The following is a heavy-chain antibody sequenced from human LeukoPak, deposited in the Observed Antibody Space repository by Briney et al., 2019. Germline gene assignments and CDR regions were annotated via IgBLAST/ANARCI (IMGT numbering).Heavy chain of an antibody. CDR3: ARDNRGQNAFDI. Sequence: GASVKVSFKSSGYTFTGYYMHWVRQAPGQGLEWMGRINTNSGGTNYAQKFQGRVTMTRDTSISTAYMELSRLRSDDTAVYYCARDNRGQNAFDIWGQGTMVTVSS. D-gene: IGHD1-14*01. CDR1: GYTFTGYY. J-gene: IGHJ3*02. V-gene: IGHV1-2*06. CDR2: INTNSGGT.